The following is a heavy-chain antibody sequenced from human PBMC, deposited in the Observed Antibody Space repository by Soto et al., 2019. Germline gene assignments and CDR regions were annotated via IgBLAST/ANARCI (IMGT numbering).Heavy chain of an antibody. V-gene: IGHV1-3*05. J-gene: IGHJ4*01. Sequence: QVQLVQSGAEEKKPGASVKVSCKASGYTFTSYAMHWVRQAPGQRLEWMGWINAGNGNTKYSQKLQGRVTITRDTSASTAYMELSSLRSEDTAVYSCARSIVVVTALDYWGHGTLVTVSS. D-gene: IGHD2-21*02. CDR3: ARSIVVVTALDY. CDR2: INAGNGNT. CDR1: GYTFTSYA.